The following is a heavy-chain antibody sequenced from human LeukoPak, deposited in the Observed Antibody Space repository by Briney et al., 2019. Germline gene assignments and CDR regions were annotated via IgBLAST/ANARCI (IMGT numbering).Heavy chain of an antibody. CDR3: AKVQWLVSQPFDY. J-gene: IGHJ4*02. V-gene: IGHV3-23*01. CDR2: ISGSGGST. CDR1: GFTFSSYA. D-gene: IGHD6-19*01. Sequence: GGSLRLSCAASGFTFSSYAMSWVRQAPGKGLEWVSAISGSGGSTYYADSVKGWFTISRDNSKNTLYLQMNSLRAEDTAVYYCAKVQWLVSQPFDYWGQGTLVTVSS.